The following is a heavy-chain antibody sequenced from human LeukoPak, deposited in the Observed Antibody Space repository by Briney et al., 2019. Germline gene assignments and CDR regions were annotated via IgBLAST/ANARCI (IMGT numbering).Heavy chain of an antibody. CDR2: ISAYNGTT. CDR3: ARDMVRGVIIWDS. V-gene: IGHV1-18*01. J-gene: IGHJ4*02. CDR1: GYTFSSYG. D-gene: IGHD3-10*01. Sequence: ASVKVSCKASGYTFSSYGISWVRQAPGQGLELMGWISAYNGTTNYAQKLQGRVTMTIDTSTSTAYMELRRLRSADTAVYYCARDMVRGVIIWDSWGQGTLVTVSS.